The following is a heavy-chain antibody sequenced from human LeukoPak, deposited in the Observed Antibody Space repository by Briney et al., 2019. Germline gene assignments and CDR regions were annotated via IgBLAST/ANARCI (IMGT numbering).Heavy chain of an antibody. Sequence: GGSLRLSCAASGFAFSSHWMSWVRQAPRKGLEWLANIKEDGSEKYYVDSVKGRFTISRDNAKNSLYLQMNSLRAEDTAVYYCAREFDFWSGYYRKWGQGTLVTVSS. CDR2: IKEDGSEK. J-gene: IGHJ4*02. D-gene: IGHD3-3*01. V-gene: IGHV3-7*01. CDR3: AREFDFWSGYYRK. CDR1: GFAFSSHW.